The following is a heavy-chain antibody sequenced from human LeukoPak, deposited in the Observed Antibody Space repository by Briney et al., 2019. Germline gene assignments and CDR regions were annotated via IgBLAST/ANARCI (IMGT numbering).Heavy chain of an antibody. V-gene: IGHV4-30-4*08. CDR2: IYYSGST. Sequence: PSETLSLTCTVSGGSISSGDYYWSWIRQPSGKGLEWIGYIYYSGSTYYNPSLKSRVTISVDTSKNQFSLKLSSVTAADTAVYYCARGGSQEYSYGSFDYWGQGTLVTVSS. D-gene: IGHD5-18*01. J-gene: IGHJ4*02. CDR3: ARGGSQEYSYGSFDY. CDR1: GGSISSGDYY.